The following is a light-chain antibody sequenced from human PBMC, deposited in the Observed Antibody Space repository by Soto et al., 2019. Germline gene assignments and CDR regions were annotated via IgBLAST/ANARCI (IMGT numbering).Light chain of an antibody. J-gene: IGKJ1*01. Sequence: IPRWPATLSVSLGERATLSCRASQSIRTDLAWYQQKSGQGPRLLIYDASTRATGIPARFSGGGSGTDFTLTTISMQSADFEAEFCQQYNNGPPWTVGQGTKVDIK. CDR2: DAS. V-gene: IGKV3D-15*01. CDR3: QQYNNGPPWT. CDR1: QSIRTD.